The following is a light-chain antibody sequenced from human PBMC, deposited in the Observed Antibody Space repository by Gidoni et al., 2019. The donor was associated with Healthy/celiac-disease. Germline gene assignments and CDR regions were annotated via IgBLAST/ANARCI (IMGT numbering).Light chain of an antibody. Sequence: DIQMTQSPSSLSASVGDRVTITCRASQSISSYLNWYQQKPGKAPKLLIYAASSLQSGVPSRFSGSGSGTDFTLTISSLQPEDFATYYCQQSYSTPPYTFXPXTKLEIK. CDR1: QSISSY. CDR3: QQSYSTPPYT. CDR2: AAS. J-gene: IGKJ2*01. V-gene: IGKV1-39*01.